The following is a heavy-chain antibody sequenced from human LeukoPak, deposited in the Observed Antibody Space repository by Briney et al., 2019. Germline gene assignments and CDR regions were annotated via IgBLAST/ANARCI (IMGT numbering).Heavy chain of an antibody. CDR2: IYPGDSDT. D-gene: IGHD6-6*01. CDR3: ARLGPAPPPSSSFFDY. CDR1: GYSFTNYW. J-gene: IGHJ4*02. Sequence: GESLKISCKGSGYSFTNYWITWVRQMPGKGLEWMGIIYPGDSDTRHSPSFQGQVTISVDKSISTAYLQWSSLKASDTAMYYCARLGPAPPPSSSFFDYWGQGTLVTVSS. V-gene: IGHV5-51*01.